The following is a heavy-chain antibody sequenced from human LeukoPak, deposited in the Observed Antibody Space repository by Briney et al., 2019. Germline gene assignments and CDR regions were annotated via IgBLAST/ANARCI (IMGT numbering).Heavy chain of an antibody. D-gene: IGHD3-10*02. CDR3: AELGITMIGGV. J-gene: IGHJ6*04. V-gene: IGHV3-48*03. CDR2: ISSSCCTI. CDR1: GFTFSSYE. Sequence: GVSLRLSCASSGFTFSSYEMNWVRQAPGKGLEWVSYISSSCCTIYYADSVKGRFNISRHNAKNTLYLPMNTQIAEDTAVYYFAELGITMIGGVWGKGTTVTISS.